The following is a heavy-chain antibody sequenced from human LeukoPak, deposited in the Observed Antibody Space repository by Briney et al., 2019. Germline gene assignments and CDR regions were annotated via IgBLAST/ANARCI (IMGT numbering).Heavy chain of an antibody. J-gene: IGHJ4*02. CDR1: GGTFSSYA. V-gene: IGHV1-69*04. Sequence: SVKVSCKASGGTFSSYAISWVRQAPGQGLEWMGRIIPILGIANYAQKFQGRVTITADKSTSTAYMELSSLRSEDTAVYYCADSTRGGSGSYSLFNYWGQGTLVTVSS. CDR2: IIPILGIA. CDR3: ADSTRGGSGSYSLFNY. D-gene: IGHD3-10*01.